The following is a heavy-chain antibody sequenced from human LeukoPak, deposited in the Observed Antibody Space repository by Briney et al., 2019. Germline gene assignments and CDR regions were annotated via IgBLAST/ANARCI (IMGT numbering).Heavy chain of an antibody. CDR1: GGTFSSYA. D-gene: IGHD4-11*01. V-gene: IGHV1-69*13. J-gene: IGHJ4*02. Sequence: SVTVSCTASGGTFSSYAISWVRQAPGQGLEWMGGIIPIFGTANYAQKFQGRVTITADESTSTAYMELSSLRSEDTAVYYCARGGRATVTKFDYWGQGTLVTVSS. CDR2: IIPIFGTA. CDR3: ARGGRATVTKFDY.